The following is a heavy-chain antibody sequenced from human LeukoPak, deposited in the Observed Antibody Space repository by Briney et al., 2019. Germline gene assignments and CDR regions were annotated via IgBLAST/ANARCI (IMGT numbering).Heavy chain of an antibody. J-gene: IGHJ3*02. CDR1: GGSFSGYY. CDR3: ARGTDYYDSSGYLGNAFDI. V-gene: IGHV4-34*01. Sequence: PSETLSLTCAVYGGSFSGYYWSWIRQPPGKGLEWSGEINHSGSANYNPSLKSRVTISVDTSKHQFSLKLSSVTAADTAIYYCARGTDYYDSSGYLGNAFDIWGQGTMVTVSS. D-gene: IGHD3-22*01. CDR2: INHSGSA.